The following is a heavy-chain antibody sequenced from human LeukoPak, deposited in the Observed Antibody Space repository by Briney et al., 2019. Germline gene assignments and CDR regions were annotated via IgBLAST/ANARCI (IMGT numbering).Heavy chain of an antibody. CDR1: GGSFSGYY. V-gene: IGHV4-34*01. D-gene: IGHD3-10*01. Sequence: SETLSLTCAVYGGSFSGYYWSWIRQPPGKGLERIGEINHSGSTNYNPSLKSRVTISVDTSKNQFSLKLSSVTAADTAVYYCARETMVRGVRPKRFDPWGQGTLVTVSS. CDR3: ARETMVRGVRPKRFDP. CDR2: INHSGST. J-gene: IGHJ5*02.